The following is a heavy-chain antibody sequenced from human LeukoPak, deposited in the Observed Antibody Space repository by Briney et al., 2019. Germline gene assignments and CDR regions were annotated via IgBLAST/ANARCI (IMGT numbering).Heavy chain of an antibody. Sequence: SQTLSLTCTVSGGSISSGGYYWSWIRQHPGKGLEWIGYIYYSGSTYYNPSLKSRVTISVDTSKNQFSLKLSSVTAADTAVYYCARVRGSGSYHIRYYYYGMDVWGQGTTVTVSS. CDR1: GGSISSGGYY. CDR2: IYYSGST. D-gene: IGHD3-10*01. CDR3: ARVRGSGSYHIRYYYYGMDV. V-gene: IGHV4-31*03. J-gene: IGHJ6*02.